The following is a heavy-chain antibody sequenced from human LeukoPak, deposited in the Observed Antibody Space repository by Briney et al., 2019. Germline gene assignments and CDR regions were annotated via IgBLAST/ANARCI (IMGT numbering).Heavy chain of an antibody. V-gene: IGHV3-30*18. J-gene: IGHJ4*02. D-gene: IGHD3-9*01. CDR2: ISYDGSNK. CDR1: GFTFSSYG. CDR3: AKDQEVDYDILTGYPAD. Sequence: GGSLRLSCAASGFTFSSYGMHWVRQAPGKGLEWVAVISYDGSNKYYADSVKGRFTISRDNSKNTLYLQMNGLRAEDTAVYYCAKDQEVDYDILTGYPADWGQGTLVTVSS.